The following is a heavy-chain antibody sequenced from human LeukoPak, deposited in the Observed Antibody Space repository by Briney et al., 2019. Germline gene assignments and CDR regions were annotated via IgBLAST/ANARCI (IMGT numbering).Heavy chain of an antibody. Sequence: GGSLRLSCAASEFTFSSYAMTWVRQAPGKGLEWVSSITGSGGSTYYADSVKGRFTSSRDNAKNSLYLEMNSLRAEDTAVYYCARDQEGKAFEGFGYWGQGTLVTVSS. CDR3: ARDQEGKAFEGFGY. V-gene: IGHV3-23*01. J-gene: IGHJ4*02. D-gene: IGHD3-9*01. CDR2: ITGSGGST. CDR1: EFTFSSYA.